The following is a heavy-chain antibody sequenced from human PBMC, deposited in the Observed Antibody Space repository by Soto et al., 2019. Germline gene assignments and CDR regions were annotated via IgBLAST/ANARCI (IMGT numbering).Heavy chain of an antibody. CDR2: IIPIFGTA. CDR1: GGTFSSYA. CDR3: ARDSVVVAATELAPVFDY. D-gene: IGHD2-15*01. J-gene: IGHJ4*02. V-gene: IGHV1-69*13. Sequence: SVKVSCKASGGTFSSYAISWVRQAPGQGLEWMGGIIPIFGTANYAQKFQGRVTITADESTSTAYMELSSLRSEDTAVYYCARDSVVVAATELAPVFDYWGQGTLVTVSS.